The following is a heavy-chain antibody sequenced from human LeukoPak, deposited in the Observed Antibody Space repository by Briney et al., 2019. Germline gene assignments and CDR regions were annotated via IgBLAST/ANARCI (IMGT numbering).Heavy chain of an antibody. CDR1: GFTFSSYA. CDR2: ISGSGGST. V-gene: IGHV3-23*01. J-gene: IGHJ6*02. D-gene: IGHD6-19*01. Sequence: GGSLRLSCAASGFTFSSYAMSWVRQAPGKGLEWVSAISGSGGSTYYADSVKGRFTISRDNSKNTLYLQMNSLRAEDTAVHYCAKGDPVGGWYGGRYYYYGMDVWGQGTTVTVSS. CDR3: AKGDPVGGWYGGRYYYYGMDV.